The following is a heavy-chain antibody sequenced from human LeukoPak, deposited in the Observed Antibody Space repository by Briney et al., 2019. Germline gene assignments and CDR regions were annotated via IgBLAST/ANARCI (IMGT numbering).Heavy chain of an antibody. J-gene: IGHJ6*03. Sequence: GGSLTLSCAASGFTLSQYWMSWVRQAPGKGLEWVANIKHDGREKQDGSEKNYVDSVKGRFTISRDNAKNSLYLQMNSLRAEDTAVYYCARSGRGVDSFYFYMDVWGKRTTVTVSS. CDR3: ARSGRGVDSFYFYMDV. CDR2: IKHDGREKQDGSEK. V-gene: IGHV3-7*01. D-gene: IGHD3-10*01. CDR1: GFTLSQYW.